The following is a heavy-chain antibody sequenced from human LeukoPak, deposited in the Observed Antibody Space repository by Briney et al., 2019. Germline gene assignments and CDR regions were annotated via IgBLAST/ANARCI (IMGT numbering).Heavy chain of an antibody. CDR1: GFTFSGFQ. CDR2: ISSSGSTI. Sequence: GGSLRLSCAVSGFTFSGFQMNWFRQTPGKGLEWVSFISSSGSTIYYADSVKGRFTISRDNAKNSMSLQMNSLRGEDTAVYYCARELIGTVTSGFWGQGTLVTVFS. J-gene: IGHJ4*02. CDR3: ARELIGTVTSGF. V-gene: IGHV3-48*03. D-gene: IGHD4-17*01.